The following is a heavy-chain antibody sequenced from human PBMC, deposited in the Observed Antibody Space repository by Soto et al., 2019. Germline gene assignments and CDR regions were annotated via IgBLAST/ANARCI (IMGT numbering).Heavy chain of an antibody. Sequence: QVQLVQSGAEVKKPGASVKVSCKASGYTFTGYYMHWVRQAPGQGLEWMGWINPNSGGTNYAQKGQGWVTMTRDTASSTAYRELSRLRADDTAVYDCAREDCSGGSCRGNWGQGTLVTVSS. CDR2: INPNSGGT. V-gene: IGHV1-2*04. CDR1: GYTFTGYY. CDR3: AREDCSGGSCRGN. J-gene: IGHJ4*02. D-gene: IGHD2-15*01.